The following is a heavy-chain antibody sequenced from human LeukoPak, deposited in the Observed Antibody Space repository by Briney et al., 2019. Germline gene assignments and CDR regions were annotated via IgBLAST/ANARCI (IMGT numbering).Heavy chain of an antibody. CDR1: GYTFSTHA. CDR3: AGRSMASFLWPFDM. Sequence: ASVKVSCKASGYTFSTHAIHWVRQAPGQRLEWMAWIIPDNGATKYSQRLQGRITLTRDTSATTAYMELSSLTSEDTAVYFCAGRSMASFLWPFDMWGQGTVVTVSS. CDR2: IIPDNGAT. J-gene: IGHJ3*02. D-gene: IGHD2/OR15-2a*01. V-gene: IGHV1-3*01.